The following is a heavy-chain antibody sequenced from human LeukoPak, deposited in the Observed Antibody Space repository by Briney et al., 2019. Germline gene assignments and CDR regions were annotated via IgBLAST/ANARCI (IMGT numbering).Heavy chain of an antibody. CDR3: ARTGITMVRGVIITHDY. V-gene: IGHV4-34*01. CDR1: GGSFSGYY. Sequence: SETLSLTCAVYGGSFSGYYWGWIRQPPGKGLEWIGEINHSGSTNYNPSLESRVTISVDTSKNQFSLKLSSVTAADTAVYYCARTGITMVRGVIITHDYWGQGTLVTVSS. D-gene: IGHD3-10*01. J-gene: IGHJ4*02. CDR2: INHSGST.